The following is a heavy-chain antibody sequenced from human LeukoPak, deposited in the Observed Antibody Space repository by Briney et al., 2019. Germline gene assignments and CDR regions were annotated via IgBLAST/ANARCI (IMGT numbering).Heavy chain of an antibody. CDR1: GFTFSDYY. V-gene: IGHV3-23*01. CDR2: ISGSGGST. D-gene: IGHD3-3*01. CDR3: AKEVWSGYYPPSFDY. J-gene: IGHJ4*02. Sequence: PGGSLRLSCAASGFTFSDYYMSWVRQAPGKGLEWVSAISGSGGSTYYADSVKGRFTISRDNSKNTLYLQMNSLRAEDTAVYYCAKEVWSGYYPPSFDYWGQGTLVTVSS.